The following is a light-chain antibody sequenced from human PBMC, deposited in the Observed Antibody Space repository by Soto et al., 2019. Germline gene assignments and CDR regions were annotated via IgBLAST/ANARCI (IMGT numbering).Light chain of an antibody. J-gene: IGLJ1*01. Sequence: QSVLTQPASVSGSPGQSIAISCTGTSGDVGGYDYVSWYQQHPDKAPKLMIYEVTKRPSWVSNRFSGSKSGNTASLTISGLQPEYEADYYCSSHTSGSTRVFGSGTKLTVL. CDR1: SGDVGGYDY. V-gene: IGLV2-14*01. CDR3: SSHTSGSTRV. CDR2: EVT.